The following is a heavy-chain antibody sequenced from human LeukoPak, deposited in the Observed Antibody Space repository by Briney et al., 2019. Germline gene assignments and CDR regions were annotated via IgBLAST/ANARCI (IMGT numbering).Heavy chain of an antibody. J-gene: IGHJ4*02. V-gene: IGHV1-18*01. CDR2: INAYNGNT. CDR1: GYTFTSYG. CDR3: ARDDSSGWFNPGGY. D-gene: IGHD6-19*01. Sequence: WASVKVSCKASGYTFTSYGISWVRQAPGQGLEWMGWINAYNGNTNYAQKLQGRVTMTTDTSTSTAYMELRSLRSDDTAVYYCARDDSSGWFNPGGYWGQGTLVTVSS.